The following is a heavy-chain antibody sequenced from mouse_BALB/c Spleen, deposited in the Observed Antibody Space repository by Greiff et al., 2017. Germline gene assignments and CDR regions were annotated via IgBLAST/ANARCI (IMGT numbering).Heavy chain of an antibody. CDR2: ISSGGGNT. D-gene: IGHD2-4*01. V-gene: IGHV5-9*03. J-gene: IGHJ2*01. CDR1: GFTFSSYT. CDR3: ARSSIYYDYLDY. Sequence: EVKLVESGGGLVKPGGSLKLSCAASGFTFSSYTMSWVRQTPEKRLEWVATISSGGGNTYYQDSVKGRFTISRDNAKNNLYLQMSSLRSEDTALYYCARSSIYYDYLDYWGQGTTLTVSS.